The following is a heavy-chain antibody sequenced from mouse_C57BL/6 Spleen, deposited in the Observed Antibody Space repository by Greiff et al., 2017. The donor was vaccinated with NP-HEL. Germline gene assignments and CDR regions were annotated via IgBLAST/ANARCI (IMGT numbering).Heavy chain of an antibody. D-gene: IGHD1-1*01. CDR1: GYAFTNYL. Sequence: QVQLKQSGAELVRPGTSVKVSCKASGYAFTNYLIEWVKQRPGQGLEWIGVINPGSGGTNYNEKFKGKATLTADKSSSTAYMQLSSLTSEDSAVYFCARPTVVADWYFDVWGTGTTVTVSS. CDR3: ARPTVVADWYFDV. CDR2: INPGSGGT. J-gene: IGHJ1*03. V-gene: IGHV1-54*01.